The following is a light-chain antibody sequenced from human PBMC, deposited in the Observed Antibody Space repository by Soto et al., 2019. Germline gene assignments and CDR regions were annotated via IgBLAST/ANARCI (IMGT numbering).Light chain of an antibody. Sequence: EIVLTQSPGNLSLSPGERATLSCRASQRVSSTYLAWYQQKPGQAPRLLIYGASSRATGIPDRFSGSGSGTDFTLTIRRLEPEDFAVYYCQQYDNSLYTFGQGTKLEI. J-gene: IGKJ2*01. CDR2: GAS. V-gene: IGKV3-20*01. CDR3: QQYDNSLYT. CDR1: QRVSSTY.